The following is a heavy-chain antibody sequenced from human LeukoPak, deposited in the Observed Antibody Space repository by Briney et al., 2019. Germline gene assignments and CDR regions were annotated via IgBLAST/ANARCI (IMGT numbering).Heavy chain of an antibody. CDR2: LYPGDSDT. D-gene: IGHD7-27*01. CDR1: RYSFTSYW. Sequence: GESLKISCKGSRYSFTSYWIGWVRQMPGKGLEWMGVLYPGDSDTRYSPSFQGQVTISADKSISTAYLHWSSLKASDTAMYYCARGGSMLGIDAFDIWGQGTMVTVSS. V-gene: IGHV5-51*01. CDR3: ARGGSMLGIDAFDI. J-gene: IGHJ3*02.